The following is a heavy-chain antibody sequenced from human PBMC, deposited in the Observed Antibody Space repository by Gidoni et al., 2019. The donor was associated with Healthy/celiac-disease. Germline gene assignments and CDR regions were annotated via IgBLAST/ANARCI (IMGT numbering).Heavy chain of an antibody. V-gene: IGHV4-31*03. J-gene: IGHJ4*02. CDR2: IYYSGST. Sequence: VQLQESGQGLVKPSQTLSLTCTVPGGSISSGGYYCSWIRQHPGKGLEWIGYIYYSGSTYYNPSLKSRVTISVDTSKNQFSLKLSSVTAADTAVYYCAREMVSGYRYFDYWGQGTLVTVSS. D-gene: IGHD3-22*01. CDR3: AREMVSGYRYFDY. CDR1: GGSISSGGYY.